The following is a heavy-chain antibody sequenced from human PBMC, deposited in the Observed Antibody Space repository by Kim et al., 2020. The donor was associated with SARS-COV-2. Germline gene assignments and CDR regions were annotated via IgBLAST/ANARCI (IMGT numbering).Heavy chain of an antibody. CDR3: ARDGTTRNGGYYFDY. J-gene: IGHJ4*02. D-gene: IGHD1-1*01. Sequence: QQCQGRVPITRDTSASTAYMELSSLRSEDTAVYYCARDGTTRNGGYYFDYWGQGALVTVSS. V-gene: IGHV1-3*01.